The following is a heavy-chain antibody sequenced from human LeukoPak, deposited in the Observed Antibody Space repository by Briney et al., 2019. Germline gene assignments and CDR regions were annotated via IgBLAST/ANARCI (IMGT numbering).Heavy chain of an antibody. Sequence: GGSLRLSCAASGFTFDDYGMTWVRQAPGKGLEWVSGINWNGVSTGYADSVKGRFTISRDNAKNSLYPQMNSLRAEDTALYYCARSPRIIIVRGLISYYYYMDVWGKGTTVTVSS. CDR1: GFTFDDYG. V-gene: IGHV3-20*04. CDR2: INWNGVST. D-gene: IGHD3-10*01. CDR3: ARSPRIIIVRGLISYYYYMDV. J-gene: IGHJ6*03.